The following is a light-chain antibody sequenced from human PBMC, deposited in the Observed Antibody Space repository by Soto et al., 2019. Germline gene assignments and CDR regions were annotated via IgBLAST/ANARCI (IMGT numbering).Light chain of an antibody. J-gene: IGKJ1*01. Sequence: IVLTQSPFTVSFSPGERSTLYGMSSQSLSSSQLAWYQQKPGQAPRLLIHDASSRATGISDRFTGSGSGTDFTLTITTLEPEDFAVYYCQQYGSSPRTFGLGTKVDIK. CDR1: QSLSSSQ. CDR2: DAS. V-gene: IGKV3-20*01. CDR3: QQYGSSPRT.